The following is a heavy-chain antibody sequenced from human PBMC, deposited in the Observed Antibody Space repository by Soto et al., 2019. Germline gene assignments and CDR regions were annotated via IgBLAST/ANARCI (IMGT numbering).Heavy chain of an antibody. CDR3: AKGAIGYCSGGSCSLL. V-gene: IGHV3-23*01. Sequence: EVQLLESGGGLVQPGGSLRLSCAASGFTFSSYAMSWVRQAPGKGLEWVSAISGSGGSTYYADSVKGRFTISRDNSKNTLYLQMNSLRAEDTVVYYCAKGAIGYCSGGSCSLLWGQGTLVTVSS. J-gene: IGHJ4*02. CDR1: GFTFSSYA. D-gene: IGHD2-15*01. CDR2: ISGSGGST.